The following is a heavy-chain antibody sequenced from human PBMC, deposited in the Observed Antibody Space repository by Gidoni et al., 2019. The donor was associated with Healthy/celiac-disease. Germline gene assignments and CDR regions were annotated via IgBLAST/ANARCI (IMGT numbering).Heavy chain of an antibody. CDR3: TSWAVAGTDTFRLDDY. Sequence: EVQLVESGGGLVQPGGSLRLSCAASGFTFSRYWMHWVRQAPGKGLVWVSRINSDGSSTSYADSVKGRFTISRDNAKNTLYLQMNSLRAEDTAVYYCTSWAVAGTDTFRLDDYWGQGTLVTVSS. V-gene: IGHV3-74*01. J-gene: IGHJ4*02. CDR2: INSDGSST. CDR1: GFTFSRYW. D-gene: IGHD6-19*01.